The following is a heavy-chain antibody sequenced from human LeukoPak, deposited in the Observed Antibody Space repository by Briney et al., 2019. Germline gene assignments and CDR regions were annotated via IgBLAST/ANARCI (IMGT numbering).Heavy chain of an antibody. CDR2: VIPILGIA. J-gene: IGHJ4*02. D-gene: IGHD1-26*01. Sequence: SVKVSCKASGGTFSSYAISWVRQAPGQGLEWMGRVIPILGIANYAQKFQGRVTITADKSTSTAYMELSSLRSEDTAVYYCARDGSVAFIVGATPFDYWGQGTLVTVSS. CDR3: ARDGSVAFIVGATPFDY. V-gene: IGHV1-69*04. CDR1: GGTFSSYA.